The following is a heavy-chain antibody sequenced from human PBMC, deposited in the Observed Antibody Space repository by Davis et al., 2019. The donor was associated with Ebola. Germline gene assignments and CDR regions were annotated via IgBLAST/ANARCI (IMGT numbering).Heavy chain of an antibody. CDR1: GGSVSSGSYY. CDR2: IYYSGST. J-gene: IGHJ6*02. Sequence: SETLSLTCTVSGGSVSSGSYYWSWIRQPPGKGLEWIGYIYYSGSTNYNPSLKSRVTISVDTSKNQFSLKLSSVTAADTAVYYCARGTVVVPAAIGDYYYGMDVWGQGTTVTVSS. V-gene: IGHV4-61*01. D-gene: IGHD2-2*01. CDR3: ARGTVVVPAAIGDYYYGMDV.